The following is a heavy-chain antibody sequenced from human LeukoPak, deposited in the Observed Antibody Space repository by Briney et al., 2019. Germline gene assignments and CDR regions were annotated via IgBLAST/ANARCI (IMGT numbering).Heavy chain of an antibody. J-gene: IGHJ1*01. D-gene: IGHD4-17*01. CDR2: ISGSGGST. Sequence: GGSLRLSCAASGFTFSSYAMSRVRQAPGKGLEWGSAISGSGGSTYYADSVKGRFTISTDNSKNTLYLQMNSLRAEDTAVYYCAKDLDYGDYTEYFQHWGQGTLVTVSS. V-gene: IGHV3-23*01. CDR3: AKDLDYGDYTEYFQH. CDR1: GFTFSSYA.